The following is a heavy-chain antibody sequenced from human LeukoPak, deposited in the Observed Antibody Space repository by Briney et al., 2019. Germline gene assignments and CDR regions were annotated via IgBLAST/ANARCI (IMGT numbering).Heavy chain of an antibody. D-gene: IGHD4-17*01. CDR3: ARETLRYWFDP. Sequence: PSETLSLTCTVSGGSISSYYWSWIRQPPGKGLEWIGYIYYSGSTNYNPSLKSRVSISVDTSKNQFSLKLSSVTAADTAVYYCARETLRYWFDPWGQGTLVTVSS. CDR2: IYYSGST. CDR1: GGSISSYY. V-gene: IGHV4-59*12. J-gene: IGHJ5*02.